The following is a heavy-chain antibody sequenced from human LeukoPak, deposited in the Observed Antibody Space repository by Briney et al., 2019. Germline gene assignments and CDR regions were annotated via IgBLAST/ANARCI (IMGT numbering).Heavy chain of an antibody. J-gene: IGHJ6*02. D-gene: IGHD3-10*01. CDR3: ARTYYYGSGSYYKDPPYGMDV. CDR2: INPSDSST. Sequence: ASVKVSCKASGYSFTSYYMHWVRQAPGQGLEWMGIINPSDSSTSYAQKFQGRVTMTRNTSISTAYMELSSLRSEDTAVYYCARTYYYGSGSYYKDPPYGMDVWGQGTTVTVSS. V-gene: IGHV1-46*01. CDR1: GYSFTSYY.